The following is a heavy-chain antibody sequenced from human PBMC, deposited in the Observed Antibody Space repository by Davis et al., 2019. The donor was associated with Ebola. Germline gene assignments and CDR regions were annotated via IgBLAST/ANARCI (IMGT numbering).Heavy chain of an antibody. CDR3: ARLGGLTGGYYYYMDV. J-gene: IGHJ6*03. Sequence: PSETLSLTCTVSGGSISSYYWSWIRQPPGKGLEWIGYIYYSGSTNYNPSLKSRVTISVDTSKNQFSLKLSSVTAADTAVYYCARLGGLTGGYYYYMDVWGKGTTVTVSS. CDR2: IYYSGST. CDR1: GGSISSYY. V-gene: IGHV4-59*08. D-gene: IGHD1-20*01.